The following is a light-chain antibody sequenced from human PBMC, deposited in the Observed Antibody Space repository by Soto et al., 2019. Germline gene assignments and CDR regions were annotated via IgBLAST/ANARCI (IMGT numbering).Light chain of an antibody. CDR3: QQYGSPPQA. J-gene: IGKJ1*01. CDR2: GAS. CDR1: QSVSSSY. V-gene: IGKV3-20*01. Sequence: EVGLSQSPGTVSLSPGERATLSCRASQSVSSSYLAWYQQKPGQAPRLLIYGASSRATGIPDRFSGSGSGTDFTLTISRLEPEDFAVYYCQQYGSPPQAFGQGTKVDIK.